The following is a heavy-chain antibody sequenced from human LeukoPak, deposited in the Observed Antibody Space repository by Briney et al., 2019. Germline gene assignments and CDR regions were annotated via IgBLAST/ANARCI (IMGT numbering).Heavy chain of an antibody. CDR3: AKSPHPTVVTATLPVNFFDS. CDR2: MSPNSGNT. Sequence: ASVKVSCKASGYTFTNFDINWVRQATGQGLEWMGRMSPNSGNTVYAQKFQGRVTLTRNTSIGTAYMELSSLTSEDTAVYYCAKSPHPTVVTATLPVNFFDSWGQGTLVTVSP. D-gene: IGHD4-23*01. CDR1: GYTFTNFD. V-gene: IGHV1-8*02. J-gene: IGHJ5*01.